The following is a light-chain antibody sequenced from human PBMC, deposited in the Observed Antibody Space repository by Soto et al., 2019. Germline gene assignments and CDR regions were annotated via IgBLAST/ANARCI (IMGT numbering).Light chain of an antibody. V-gene: IGLV1-44*01. J-gene: IGLJ1*01. Sequence: QSVLTQPPSASGTPGQRVTISCSGSNSNIGSNTVTWYQQLPGTAPRFLIYSDKQRPPGVPERFSGSKSGTSASLAIGGLQSEDEADYYCAAWDDSLNAYVFGTGTKLTVL. CDR1: NSNIGSNT. CDR2: SDK. CDR3: AAWDDSLNAYV.